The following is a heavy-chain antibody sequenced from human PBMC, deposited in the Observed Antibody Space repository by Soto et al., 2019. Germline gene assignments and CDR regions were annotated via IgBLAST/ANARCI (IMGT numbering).Heavy chain of an antibody. V-gene: IGHV3-15*01. Sequence: GGSLRLSWAASGFTFSNALMSWVRQAPGKGLGWVGRIKSKTDGWTTDYAAPVKGRFTISRDDSKNTLYLQMNSLKTEDTAVYYCTTGNIVVVPAAKRPYYYYGMDVWGQGTTVTVSS. J-gene: IGHJ6*02. CDR1: GFTFSNAL. D-gene: IGHD2-2*01. CDR2: IKSKTDGWTT. CDR3: TTGNIVVVPAAKRPYYYYGMDV.